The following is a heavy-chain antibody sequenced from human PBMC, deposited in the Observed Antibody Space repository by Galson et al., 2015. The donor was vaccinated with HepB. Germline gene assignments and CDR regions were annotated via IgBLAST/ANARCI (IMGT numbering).Heavy chain of an antibody. CDR3: TTDLVPGIPVSGRRS. CDR1: GSPLSEVS. CDR2: LDPEDAET. J-gene: IGHJ4*02. Sequence: SVKVSCKVSGSPLSEVSMHWVRQTPGGGLEWIGGLDPEDAETVYAPEFQGRLTLTDDTSADTAFMELTSLRFEDTAVYYCTTDLVPGIPVSGRRSWGQGTLVAVSS. D-gene: IGHD6-19*01. V-gene: IGHV1-24*01.